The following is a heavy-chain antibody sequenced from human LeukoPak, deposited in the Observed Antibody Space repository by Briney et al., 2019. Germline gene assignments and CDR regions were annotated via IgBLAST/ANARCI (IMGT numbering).Heavy chain of an antibody. V-gene: IGHV3-30*18. CDR2: ISYDGSNN. Sequence: PGGSHRLYCAASGFTFSASWMSWVRKAPGKGLGWVAPISYDGSNNYYADSVKGRLTLSRDNSKNSLYLQMNSLRAEGTAVYYCAKEAGYSSSRYDFDPWGQGALVIVSS. J-gene: IGHJ5*02. CDR3: AKEAGYSSSRYDFDP. CDR1: GFTFSASW. D-gene: IGHD6-13*01.